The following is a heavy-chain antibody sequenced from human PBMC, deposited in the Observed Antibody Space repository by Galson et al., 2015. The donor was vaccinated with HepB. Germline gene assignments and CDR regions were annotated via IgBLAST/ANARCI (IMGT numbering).Heavy chain of an antibody. J-gene: IGHJ4*02. CDR3: AKVALADRGEWELPEYYFDY. CDR1: GFTFSSYA. D-gene: IGHD1-26*01. Sequence: SLRLSCAASGFTFSSYAMSWVRQAPGKGLEWVSAISGSGGSTYYADSVKGRFTISRDNSKNTLYLQMNSLRAEDTAVYYCAKVALADRGEWELPEYYFDYWGQGTLVTVSS. CDR2: ISGSGGST. V-gene: IGHV3-23*01.